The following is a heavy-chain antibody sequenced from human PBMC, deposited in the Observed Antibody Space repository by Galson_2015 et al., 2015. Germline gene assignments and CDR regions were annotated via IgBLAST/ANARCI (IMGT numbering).Heavy chain of an antibody. CDR1: GFTVSSNY. J-gene: IGHJ4*02. D-gene: IGHD5-12*01. Sequence: SLRLSCAASGFTVSSNYMSWVRQAPGKGLEWVSVIYSGGSTYYADSVKGRFTISRDNSKNTLYLQMNSLRAEDTAVYYCASEPGFGSVATIDADYWGQGTLVTVSS. CDR2: IYSGGST. V-gene: IGHV3-53*01. CDR3: ASEPGFGSVATIDADY.